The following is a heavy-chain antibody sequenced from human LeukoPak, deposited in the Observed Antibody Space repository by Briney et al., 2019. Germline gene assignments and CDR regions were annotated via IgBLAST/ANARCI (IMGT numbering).Heavy chain of an antibody. CDR1: GYTFTSYA. V-gene: IGHV1-18*01. Sequence: ASVKVSCKASGYTFTSYAMNWVRQAPGQGLEWMGWISAYNGNTNYAQKLQGRVTMTTDTSTSTAYMELRSLRSDDTAVYYCASSSSYYYYMDVWGKGTTVTVSS. D-gene: IGHD6-6*01. J-gene: IGHJ6*03. CDR3: ASSSSYYYYMDV. CDR2: ISAYNGNT.